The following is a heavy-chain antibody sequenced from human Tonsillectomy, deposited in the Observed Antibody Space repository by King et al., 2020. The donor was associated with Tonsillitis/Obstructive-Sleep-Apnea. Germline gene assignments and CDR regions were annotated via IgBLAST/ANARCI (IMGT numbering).Heavy chain of an antibody. CDR3: ATWIDAFDI. Sequence: QVQLVQSGAEVKKPGASVKVSCKASGYTFTGHYMHWVRQAPGQGLEWMGWINPNSGGTKYAQKFQGRVTMPRDTSISTAYMELNRLRSDDTAVYYCATWIDAFDIWGQGTMVTVSS. J-gene: IGHJ3*02. D-gene: IGHD1-1*01. CDR1: GYTFTGHY. CDR2: INPNSGGT. V-gene: IGHV1-2*02.